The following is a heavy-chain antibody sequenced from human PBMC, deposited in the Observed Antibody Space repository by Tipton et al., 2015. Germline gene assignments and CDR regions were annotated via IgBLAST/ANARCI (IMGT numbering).Heavy chain of an antibody. Sequence: TLSLTCAVSGYSISRGYSWAWIRQPPGKGLEWIGSVDHSGDSYSNPSLKSRVTISLDTSKNQFSLQLSSVTAADTAVYYCACQDYDSLTRDYQTVDYWGQGILVTVSS. CDR2: VDHSGDS. J-gene: IGHJ4*02. CDR3: ACQDYDSLTRDYQTVDY. D-gene: IGHD3-9*01. V-gene: IGHV4-38-2*01. CDR1: GYSISRGYS.